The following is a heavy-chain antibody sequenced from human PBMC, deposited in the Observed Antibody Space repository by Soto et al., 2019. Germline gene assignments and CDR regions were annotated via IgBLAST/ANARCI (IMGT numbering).Heavy chain of an antibody. CDR2: ISKDGSNK. J-gene: IGHJ4*02. CDR3: AKETGPQGGFDY. V-gene: IGHV3-30*18. D-gene: IGHD3-9*01. CDR1: GFTFSNYA. Sequence: QVQLVESGGGVVQPGRSLRLSCEVSGFTFSNYAMHGVRQAPGKGLEWVAVISKDGSNKYYGDFVKGRFIISRDSSKNTLDLQMNSLREEDTAVYYCAKETGPQGGFDYWGQGTLVTVSS.